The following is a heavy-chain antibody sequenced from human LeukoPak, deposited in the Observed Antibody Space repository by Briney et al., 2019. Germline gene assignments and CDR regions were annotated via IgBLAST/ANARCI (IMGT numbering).Heavy chain of an antibody. CDR2: ISSSSSYI. Sequence: PGGSLRLSCAASGFTFSSYSMNWVRQAPGKGLEWVSSISSSSSYIYYADSVKGRFTISRDNAKNSLYLQMNSLRAEDTAVYYCASGYCGGDCYSVWGAFNIWGQGTMVTVSS. CDR3: ASGYCGGDCYSVWGAFNI. CDR1: GFTFSSYS. D-gene: IGHD2-21*02. J-gene: IGHJ3*02. V-gene: IGHV3-21*01.